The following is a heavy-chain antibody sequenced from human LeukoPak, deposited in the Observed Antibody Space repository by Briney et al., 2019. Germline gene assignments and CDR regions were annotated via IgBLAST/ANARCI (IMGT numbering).Heavy chain of an antibody. V-gene: IGHV4-59*12. CDR2: IYYSGST. J-gene: IGHJ4*02. CDR1: GGSISSYY. D-gene: IGHD2-15*01. Sequence: PSETLSLTCTVSGGSISSYYWSWIRQPPGKGLEWIGYIYYSGSTNYNPSLKSRVTISVDTSKNQFSLKLSSVTAADTAVYYCARGRYCSGGSCSRTPMFGYWGQGTLVTVSS. CDR3: ARGRYCSGGSCSRTPMFGY.